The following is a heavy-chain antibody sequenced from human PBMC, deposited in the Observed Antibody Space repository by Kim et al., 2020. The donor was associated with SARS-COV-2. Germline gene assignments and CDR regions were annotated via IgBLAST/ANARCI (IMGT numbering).Heavy chain of an antibody. CDR3: ARQGSGWHRQYNWFDP. D-gene: IGHD6-19*01. CDR1: GGSISSSSYY. Sequence: SETLSLTCTVSGGSISSSSYYWGWIRQPPGKGLEWIGSIYYSGSTYYNPSLKSRVTISVDTSKNQFSLKLSSVTAADTAVYYCARQGSGWHRQYNWFDPWGQGTLVTVSS. V-gene: IGHV4-39*01. CDR2: IYYSGST. J-gene: IGHJ5*02.